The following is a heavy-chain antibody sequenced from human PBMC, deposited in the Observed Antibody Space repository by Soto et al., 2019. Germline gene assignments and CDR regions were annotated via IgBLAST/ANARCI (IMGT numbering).Heavy chain of an antibody. J-gene: IGHJ6*03. V-gene: IGHV3-48*01. Sequence: GGSLRLSCAASGFTFSSYSMNWVRQAPGKGLEWVSYISSSSTIYYADSVKGRFTISRDNAKNSLYLQMNSLRAEDTAVYYCATQRGPTPYYYYYYMDVWGKGTTVTVSS. CDR3: ATQRGPTPYYYYYYMDV. CDR2: ISSSSTI. D-gene: IGHD1-1*01. CDR1: GFTFSSYS.